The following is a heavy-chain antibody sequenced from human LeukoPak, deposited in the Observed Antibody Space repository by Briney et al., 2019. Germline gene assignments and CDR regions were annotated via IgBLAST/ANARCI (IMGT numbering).Heavy chain of an antibody. J-gene: IGHJ6*02. Sequence: GASVKVSCKASGYTFTSYDINWVRQATGQGLEWMGWMNPNSGNTGYAQKFQGRVTMTRNTSISTAYMELSSLRSEDTAVYYCARGYKDIVVVVAAGYGMDVWAKGPRSPSP. V-gene: IGHV1-8*01. CDR1: GYTFTSYD. CDR3: ARGYKDIVVVVAAGYGMDV. CDR2: MNPNSGNT. D-gene: IGHD2-15*01.